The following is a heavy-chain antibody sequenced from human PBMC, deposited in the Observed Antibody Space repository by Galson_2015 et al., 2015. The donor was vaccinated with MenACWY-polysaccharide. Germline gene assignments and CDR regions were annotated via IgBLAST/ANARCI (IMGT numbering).Heavy chain of an antibody. Sequence: SLRLSCAASGFNFNSYTMSWVRQVPGKGLEWVSSISGSGATTYYADSVKGRFTISRDNSKSTLCLQMNSLRAEDTAIYYCANPGLATGRSSDVDYWGQGTLVTVSS. CDR1: GFNFNSYT. D-gene: IGHD6-25*01. CDR3: ANPGLATGRSSDVDY. V-gene: IGHV3-23*01. CDR2: ISGSGATT. J-gene: IGHJ4*02.